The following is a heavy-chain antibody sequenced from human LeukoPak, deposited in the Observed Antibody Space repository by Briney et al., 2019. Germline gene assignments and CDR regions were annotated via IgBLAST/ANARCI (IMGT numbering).Heavy chain of an antibody. CDR3: ARGGGSGWS. CDR2: ISGSGGST. D-gene: IGHD6-19*01. J-gene: IGHJ5*02. Sequence: PGGSLRLSCAASGFTFSSYAMSWVRQAPGKGLEWVSAISGSGGSTYYADSVKGRFTISRDNAKNTLSLQMNSLRAEDTAVYYCARGGGSGWSWGQGTLVTVSS. V-gene: IGHV3-23*01. CDR1: GFTFSSYA.